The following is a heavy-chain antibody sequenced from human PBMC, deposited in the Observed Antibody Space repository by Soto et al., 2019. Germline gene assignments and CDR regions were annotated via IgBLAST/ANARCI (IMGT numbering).Heavy chain of an antibody. J-gene: IGHJ4*02. V-gene: IGHV5-51*01. CDR2: IYPGDSDT. CDR1: GYSFATYW. CDR3: ARSSGDPGYFDY. Sequence: GESLKISCKGSGYSFATYWIGWVRQMPGRGLEWMGIIYPGDSDTTYSPSFQGQVTISADKSISTAYLQWSSLKASDTAMYYCARSSGDPGYFDYWGQGTLVTVSS. D-gene: IGHD4-17*01.